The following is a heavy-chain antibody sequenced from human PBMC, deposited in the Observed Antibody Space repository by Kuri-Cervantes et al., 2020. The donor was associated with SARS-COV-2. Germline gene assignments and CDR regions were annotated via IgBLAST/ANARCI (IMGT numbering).Heavy chain of an antibody. J-gene: IGHJ4*02. D-gene: IGHD4-17*01. CDR3: ARGFTVTPDY. Sequence: GGSLRLSCAASGFTFDDYAMHWVRQAPGKGLEWVSGISWNSGSIGYADSVKGRFTISRDNAKNSLYLQMNSLRDEDTAVYYCARGFTVTPDYWGQGTLVTVSS. CDR2: ISWNSGSI. CDR1: GFTFDDYA. V-gene: IGHV3-9*01.